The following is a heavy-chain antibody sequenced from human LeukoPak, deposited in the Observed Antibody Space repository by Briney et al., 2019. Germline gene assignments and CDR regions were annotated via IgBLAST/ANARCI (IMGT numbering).Heavy chain of an antibody. J-gene: IGHJ6*02. Sequence: ASVKVSCKASGGTFSSYAISWVRQAPGQGLEWMGGIIPIFGTANYAQKFQGRVTITADESTSTAYMELSSLRSEDTAVYYCATGWYCTNGVCYTLSDYYGMDVWGQGTTVTVSS. CDR3: ATGWYCTNGVCYTLSDYYGMDV. V-gene: IGHV1-69*01. D-gene: IGHD2-8*01. CDR1: GGTFSSYA. CDR2: IIPIFGTA.